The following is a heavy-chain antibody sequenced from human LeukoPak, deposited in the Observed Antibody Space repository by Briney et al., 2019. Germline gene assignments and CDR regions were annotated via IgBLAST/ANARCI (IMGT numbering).Heavy chain of an antibody. J-gene: IGHJ4*02. D-gene: IGHD6-19*01. CDR2: LNPSGGST. CDR3: ARGGRVGSGWYGHHY. Sequence: ASVKVSCRASGYTFTNYYMHWVRQAPGQGLEWMGLLNPSGGSTSYAQRFQGRVTMTRDMSTSTVYMELSSLRSEDTAMYYCARGGRVGSGWYGHHYWGQGTLVTVSS. CDR1: GYTFTNYY. V-gene: IGHV1-46*01.